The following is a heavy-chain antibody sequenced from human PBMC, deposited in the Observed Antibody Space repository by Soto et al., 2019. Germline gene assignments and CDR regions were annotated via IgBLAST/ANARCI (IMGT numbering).Heavy chain of an antibody. V-gene: IGHV3-21*01. CDR3: AGAGYYYYGMDV. CDR1: GFTFSSYS. J-gene: IGHJ6*02. Sequence: EVQLVESGGGLVKPGGSLRLSCAASGFTFSSYSMNWVRQAPGKGLEWVSSISSSSSYIYYADSVKGRFTISRDNAKNSLYLQMNSLRAEDTAVYYCAGAGYYYYGMDVWGQGTTVTVSS. CDR2: ISSSSSYI.